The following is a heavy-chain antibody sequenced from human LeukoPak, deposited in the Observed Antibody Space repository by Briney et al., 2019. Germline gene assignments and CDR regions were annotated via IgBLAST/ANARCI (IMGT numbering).Heavy chain of an antibody. J-gene: IGHJ4*02. CDR2: ISSSAYI. CDR1: GFTFSNYN. D-gene: IGHD3-10*01. CDR3: ARSMIRGVVYFDY. V-gene: IGHV3-21*01. Sequence: GGSLRLSCAASGFTFSNYNINWVRQAPGKGLEWVSSISSSAYIYYADSVKGRFTISRDNAKNSLYLQMNSLRAEDTAVYYCARSMIRGVVYFDYWGQGTLATVSS.